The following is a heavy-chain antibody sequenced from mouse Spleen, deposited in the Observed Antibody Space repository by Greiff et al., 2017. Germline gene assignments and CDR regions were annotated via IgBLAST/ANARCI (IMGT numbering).Heavy chain of an antibody. CDR3: ARGDGSFYYFDY. CDR1: GFNIKNTY. Sequence: EVKVVESVAELVRPGASVKLSCTASGFNIKNTYMHWVKQRPEQGLEWIGRIDPANGNTKYAPKFQGKATITADTSSNTAYLQLSSLTSEDTAIYYCARGDGSFYYFDYWGQGTTLTVSS. V-gene: IGHV14-3*01. D-gene: IGHD1-1*02. J-gene: IGHJ2*01. CDR2: IDPANGNT.